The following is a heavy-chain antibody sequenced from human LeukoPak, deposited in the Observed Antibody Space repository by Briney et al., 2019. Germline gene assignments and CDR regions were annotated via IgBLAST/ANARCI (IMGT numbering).Heavy chain of an antibody. Sequence: GGSLRLSCAASGFTFSNAWMSWVRQAPGKGLEWVGRIKSKTDGGTTDYAAPVKGRFTISRDDSKNTLYPQMNSLKTEDTAVYYCTTEALRIAAAGTRFDYWGQGTLVTVSS. CDR2: IKSKTDGGTT. D-gene: IGHD6-13*01. CDR3: TTEALRIAAAGTRFDY. V-gene: IGHV3-15*01. CDR1: GFTFSNAW. J-gene: IGHJ4*02.